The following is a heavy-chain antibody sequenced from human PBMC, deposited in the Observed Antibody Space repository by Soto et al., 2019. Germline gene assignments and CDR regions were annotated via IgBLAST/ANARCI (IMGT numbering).Heavy chain of an antibody. V-gene: IGHV4-4*02. CDR1: SGSISTSNW. J-gene: IGHJ4*02. CDR2: IYHSGST. Sequence: SETLSLTCAVSSGSISTSNWWIWVRQPPGKGLEWIGEIYHSGSTNYNPSLKSRVTISVDTSKNQFSLNLSSVTAADTAVYYCARQITGTNAFDSWGQGTLVTVSS. CDR3: ARQITGTNAFDS. D-gene: IGHD1-7*01.